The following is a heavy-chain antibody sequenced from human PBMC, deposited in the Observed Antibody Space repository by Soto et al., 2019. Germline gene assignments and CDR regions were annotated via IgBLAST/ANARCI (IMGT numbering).Heavy chain of an antibody. CDR3: ARDSSSWYYRSAADY. CDR2: ISAYNGNT. J-gene: IGHJ4*02. D-gene: IGHD6-13*01. Sequence: ASVKVSCKASGYTFTSYGISWVRQAPGQGLEWMGWISAYNGNTNYAQKLQGRVTMTTDTSTSTAYMELRSLRSDDTAVYYCARDSSSWYYRSAADYWGQGTLVTVSS. V-gene: IGHV1-18*01. CDR1: GYTFTSYG.